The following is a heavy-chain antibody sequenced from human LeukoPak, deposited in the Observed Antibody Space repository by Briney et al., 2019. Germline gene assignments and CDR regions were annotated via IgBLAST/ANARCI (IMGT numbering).Heavy chain of an antibody. CDR2: ITSSSSYI. CDR3: AGGGFGEAYYYYYMDV. D-gene: IGHD3-10*01. CDR1: GFTFSTYN. Sequence: GGSLRLSCAASGFTFSTYNMNWVRQAPGKGLEWVSSITSSSSYIYYADSVKGRFTISRDNSKNTLFLQMNSLRAEDTAVYYCAGGGFGEAYYYYYMDVWGKGTTVTVSS. V-gene: IGHV3-21*04. J-gene: IGHJ6*03.